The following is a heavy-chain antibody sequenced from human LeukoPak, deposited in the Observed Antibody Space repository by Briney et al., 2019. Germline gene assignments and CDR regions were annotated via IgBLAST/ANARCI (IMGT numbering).Heavy chain of an antibody. CDR3: AKGVITFGGVIVPFDY. CDR2: IRYDGSNK. Sequence: GGSLRLSCAASGFTFSSYGMHWVRQAPGKGLEWVAFIRYDGSNKYYADSVKGRFTISRDNSKNTLYLQMNSLRAEDTAVYYCAKGVITFGGVIVPFDYWGQGTLVTVSS. CDR1: GFTFSSYG. V-gene: IGHV3-30*02. D-gene: IGHD3-16*02. J-gene: IGHJ4*02.